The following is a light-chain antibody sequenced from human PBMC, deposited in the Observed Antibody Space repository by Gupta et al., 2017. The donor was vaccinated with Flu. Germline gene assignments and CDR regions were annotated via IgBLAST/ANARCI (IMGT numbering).Light chain of an antibody. Sequence: LMFTHPRPGSELRGKTVPIPCTRSSGSIYNSYVQWYQRRPGSSPTTVIYEDDKRPSVVPDRFTGSIDTSSNSAALTISGLRSEDEADDYCQSYDNTNLVFGGGTTLTVL. V-gene: IGLV6-57*01. J-gene: IGLJ2*01. CDR1: SGSIYNSY. CDR2: EDD. CDR3: QSYDNTNLV.